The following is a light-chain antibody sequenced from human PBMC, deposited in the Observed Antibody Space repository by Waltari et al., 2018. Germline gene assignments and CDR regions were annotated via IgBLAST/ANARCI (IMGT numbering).Light chain of an antibody. Sequence: DIQMTQSPSTLSASVGDRVTITCRASQSISSWLAWYQQKPGKDPKLLIYKASSLESGGPSRFSGSGSGTEFTLTISSLQPDDFATYYCQQYNSYPLTFGPGTKVDIK. CDR2: KAS. CDR3: QQYNSYPLT. J-gene: IGKJ3*01. CDR1: QSISSW. V-gene: IGKV1-5*03.